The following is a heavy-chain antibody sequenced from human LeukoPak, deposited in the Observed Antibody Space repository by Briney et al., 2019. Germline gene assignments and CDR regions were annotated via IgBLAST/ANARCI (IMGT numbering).Heavy chain of an antibody. D-gene: IGHD3-10*01. CDR2: MYYSGST. J-gene: IGHJ5*02. CDR3: ARSGDYYGSGSYYRFDP. V-gene: IGHV4-59*01. CDR1: GGSISSYY. Sequence: SETLSLTCTVSGGSISSYYWSWIRQPPGKGLEWIGYMYYSGSTNYNPSLKSRVTISVDTSKNQFSLKLSSVTAADTAVYYCARSGDYYGSGSYYRFDPWGQGTLVTVSS.